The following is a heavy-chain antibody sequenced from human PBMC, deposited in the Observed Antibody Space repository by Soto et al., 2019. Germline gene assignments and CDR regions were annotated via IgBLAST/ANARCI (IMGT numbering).Heavy chain of an antibody. CDR3: ARPANSGSHYYYYAIDV. CDR2: IYPGDSDT. Sequence: PGESLKISCKGSGYSFTNYWIGWVRQMPGKGLEWMGIIYPGDSDTRYSPSFEGQVTISADKSISTAYLQWSSLKASDTAIYYCARPANSGSHYYYYAIDVSGQGTTVTVSS. D-gene: IGHD3-22*01. J-gene: IGHJ6*02. CDR1: GYSFTNYW. V-gene: IGHV5-51*01.